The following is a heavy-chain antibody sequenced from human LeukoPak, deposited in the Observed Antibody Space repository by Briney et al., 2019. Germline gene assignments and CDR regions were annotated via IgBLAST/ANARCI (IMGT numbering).Heavy chain of an antibody. CDR1: GSTFNSYW. Sequence: GGSLRLSCEASGSTFNSYWMIWVRQAPRKGLEWVAHIRRDGSEKYYVDSVKGRFTISRDNVKNSVYLQMNSLRAEDTAVYYCSWSGEADWGQGNLVTVSS. CDR3: SWSGEAD. D-gene: IGHD3-3*01. J-gene: IGHJ4*02. CDR2: IRRDGSEK. V-gene: IGHV3-7*01.